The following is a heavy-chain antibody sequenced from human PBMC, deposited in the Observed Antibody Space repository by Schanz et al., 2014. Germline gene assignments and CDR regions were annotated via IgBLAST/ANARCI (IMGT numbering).Heavy chain of an antibody. CDR1: GFTASSHS. V-gene: IGHV3-23*04. CDR3: AKDAPYPFDL. Sequence: EVQLVESGGGLVKPGGSLRLSCGVSGFTASSHSMNWVRQAPGKGLEWVSGITGASDHIDYADSVKGRFTISSDSSKNTLYLQMNSLRAEDTAIYYCAKDAPYPFDLWGRGTLITVSS. CDR2: ITGASDHI. J-gene: IGHJ2*01.